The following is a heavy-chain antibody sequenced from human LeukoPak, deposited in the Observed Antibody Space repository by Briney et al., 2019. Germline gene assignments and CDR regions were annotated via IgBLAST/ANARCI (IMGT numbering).Heavy chain of an antibody. V-gene: IGHV3-23*01. CDR1: GFTFNTYA. J-gene: IGHJ2*01. CDR2: ISGSGDGP. Sequence: PGGSLRLSCAASGFTFNTYAMSWVRQAPGKGLEWVSAISGSGDGPYYADSVKGRFTISRDNSKNTLYLEMNSLRPEDTAVYYCAKDGRGSNGWYDWYFDLWGRGTPVTVSS. CDR3: AKDGRGSNGWYDWYFDL. D-gene: IGHD6-19*01.